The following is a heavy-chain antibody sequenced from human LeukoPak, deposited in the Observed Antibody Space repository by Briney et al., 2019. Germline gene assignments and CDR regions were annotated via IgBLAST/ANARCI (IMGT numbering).Heavy chain of an antibody. CDR1: GFTFSSYA. J-gene: IGHJ6*02. D-gene: IGHD3-3*01. CDR3: AKADFRYYDFWSGYIADYYYYGMDV. CDR2: ISGSGGST. V-gene: IGHV3-23*01. Sequence: GGSLRLSCAASGFTFSSYAMSWVRQAPGKGLEWVSAISGSGGSTYYADSVKGRFTISRDNSKNTLYLQMNSLRAEDTAVYYCAKADFRYYDFWSGYIADYYYYGMDVWGQGTTVTVSS.